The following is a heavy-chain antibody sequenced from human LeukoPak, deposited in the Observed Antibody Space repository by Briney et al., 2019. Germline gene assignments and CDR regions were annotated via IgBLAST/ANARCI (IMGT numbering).Heavy chain of an antibody. Sequence: SETLSLTCTVSGGSISSYFWSWIRQPPGKGLEWIGYIYYSGSTNYNPSLKSRVIISVDTSKNQFSLILSSVTAADTAVHYCARESRITMVRGVRVLDYWGQGTLVTVSS. CDR3: ARESRITMVRGVRVLDY. J-gene: IGHJ4*02. CDR1: GGSISSYF. V-gene: IGHV4-59*08. CDR2: IYYSGST. D-gene: IGHD3-10*01.